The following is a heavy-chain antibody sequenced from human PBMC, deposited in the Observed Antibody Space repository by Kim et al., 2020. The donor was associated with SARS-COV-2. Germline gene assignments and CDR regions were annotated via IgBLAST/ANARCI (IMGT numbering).Heavy chain of an antibody. CDR2: INPNSGGT. D-gene: IGHD1-26*01. V-gene: IGHV1-2*06. CDR3: ARVPIVGPTGDFDY. J-gene: IGHJ4*02. Sequence: ASVKVSCKASGYTFTGYYMHWVRQAPGQGLEWMGRINPNSGGTNYAQKFQGRVTITRDTSISTAYMELSSLRSDDTAMYYCARVPIVGPTGDFDYWGQGTLVTVSS. CDR1: GYTFTGYY.